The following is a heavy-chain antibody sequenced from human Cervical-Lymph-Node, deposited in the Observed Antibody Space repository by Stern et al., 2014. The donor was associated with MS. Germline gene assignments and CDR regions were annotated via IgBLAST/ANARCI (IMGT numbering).Heavy chain of an antibody. D-gene: IGHD5-24*01. Sequence: QVQLMQSGAEVKKAGSSVKVSCKASGGTFSMSAISWVRKAPGQGLEWMGSIIPIVGVANYAQKLQGRVTITADKSTRTGYMELSSLRSEDTAVYYCAREREENAVGIWGQGTVVTVSS. CDR2: IIPIVGVA. CDR1: GGTFSMSA. CDR3: AREREENAVGI. J-gene: IGHJ3*02. V-gene: IGHV1-69*04.